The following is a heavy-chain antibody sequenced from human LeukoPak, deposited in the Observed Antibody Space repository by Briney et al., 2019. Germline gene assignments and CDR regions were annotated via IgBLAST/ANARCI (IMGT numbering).Heavy chain of an antibody. V-gene: IGHV4-61*02. D-gene: IGHD6-19*01. CDR2: IYTSGST. CDR1: GGSISSGSYY. J-gene: IGHJ3*02. CDR3: ARVDSSGWYGEARDDAFDI. Sequence: SETLSLTCTVSGGSISSGSYYWSWIRQPAGKGLEWIGRIYTSGSTNYSPSLKSRVTISVDTSKNQFPLKLSSVTAADTAVYYCARVDSSGWYGEARDDAFDIWGQGTMVTVSS.